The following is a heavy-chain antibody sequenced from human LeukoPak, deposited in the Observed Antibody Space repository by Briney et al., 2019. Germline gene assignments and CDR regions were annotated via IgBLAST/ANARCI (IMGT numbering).Heavy chain of an antibody. CDR1: GFTVSSNY. J-gene: IGHJ5*02. CDR2: IYSGGST. V-gene: IGHV3-53*01. CDR3: ARDYAGTPDWFDP. Sequence: GGSLRLSCAASGFTVSSNYMSWVRQAPGKGLEWVSVIYSGGSTYYADSVKGRFTISRDNSKNTLYLQMNSLRAEDTAVYYCARDYAGTPDWFDPWGQGTLVTVSS. D-gene: IGHD1-7*01.